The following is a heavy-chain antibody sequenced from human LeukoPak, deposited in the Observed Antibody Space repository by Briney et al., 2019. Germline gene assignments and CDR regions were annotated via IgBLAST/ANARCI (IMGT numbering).Heavy chain of an antibody. CDR2: IYTSGST. V-gene: IGHV4-61*02. J-gene: IGHJ6*03. CDR3: ARDTPNYYYYMDV. Sequence: PSETLSLTCTVSGGSISSGSYYWSWIRQPAGKGLEWIGRIYTSGSTNYNPSLKSRVTISVDTSKNQFSLKLSSVTAADTAVYYCARDTPNYYYYMDVWGKGTTVTVSS. CDR1: GGSISSGSYY.